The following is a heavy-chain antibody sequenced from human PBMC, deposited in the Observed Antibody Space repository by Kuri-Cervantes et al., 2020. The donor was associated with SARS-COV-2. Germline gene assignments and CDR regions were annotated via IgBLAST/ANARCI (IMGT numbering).Heavy chain of an antibody. CDR3: ARDLYDSSGYYSPHVFDY. J-gene: IGHJ4*02. CDR2: ISSSSTI. Sequence: GESLKISCAASGFTFSDYYMNWVRQAPGKGLEWVSSISSSSTIYYADSVKGRFTISRDNAKNPPYLQMNSLRAEDTAVYYCARDLYDSSGYYSPHVFDYWGQGTLVTVSS. CDR1: GFTFSDYY. V-gene: IGHV3-69-1*01. D-gene: IGHD3-22*01.